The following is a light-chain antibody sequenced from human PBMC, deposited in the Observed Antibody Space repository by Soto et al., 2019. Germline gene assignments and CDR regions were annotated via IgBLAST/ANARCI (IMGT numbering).Light chain of an antibody. J-gene: IGLJ3*02. CDR1: SSDVGGYKF. CDR3: QSYDNSLSGSWV. CDR2: EVN. V-gene: IGLV2-14*01. Sequence: QSVLTQPASVSASPGQSITISCTGTSSDVGGYKFVSWYQHHPGKAPKLMIYEVNNRPSGVSNRFSGSKSGNTASLTISGLQPEDEADYYCQSYDNSLSGSWVFGGGTKLTVL.